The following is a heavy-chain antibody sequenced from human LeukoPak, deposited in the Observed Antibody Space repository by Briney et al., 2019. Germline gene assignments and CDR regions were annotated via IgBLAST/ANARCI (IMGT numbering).Heavy chain of an antibody. D-gene: IGHD3-22*01. V-gene: IGHV4-34*01. CDR2: INHSGST. J-gene: IGHJ4*02. CDR1: GGSFGGYY. CDR3: ARGLRYDSSGYYYSRMGYYFDY. Sequence: SETLSLTCAVYGGSFGGYYWSWIRQPPGKGLEWIGEINHSGSTNYNPSLESRVTISVDTSKNQFSLKLSSVTAADTAVYYCARGLRYDSSGYYYSRMGYYFDYWGQGTLVTVSS.